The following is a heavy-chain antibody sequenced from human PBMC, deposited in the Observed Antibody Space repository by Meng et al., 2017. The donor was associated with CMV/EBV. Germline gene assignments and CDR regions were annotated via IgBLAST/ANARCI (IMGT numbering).Heavy chain of an antibody. CDR2: IYYSGST. J-gene: IGHJ5*02. V-gene: IGHV4-31*02. D-gene: IGHD2-15*01. Sequence: SIRSGGYYWSWIRQHPGKGLEWIGYIYYSGSTYYDPSIKSRVTISVDTSKNQFSLKLSSVTAADTAVYYCARDRGCSGGSCPSGWFDPWGQGTLVTVSS. CDR1: SIRSGGYY. CDR3: ARDRGCSGGSCPSGWFDP.